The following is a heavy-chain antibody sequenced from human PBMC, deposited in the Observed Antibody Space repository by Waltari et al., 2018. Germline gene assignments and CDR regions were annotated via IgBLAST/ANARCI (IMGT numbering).Heavy chain of an antibody. CDR3: AREGIGYDYYNWFDP. V-gene: IGHV1-2*06. CDR2: INPNSGGT. J-gene: IGHJ5*02. D-gene: IGHD5-12*01. CDR1: GYTFTGYY. Sequence: QVQLVQSGAEVKKPGASVKVSCKASGYTFTGYYMHWVRQAPGQGLEWMGRINPNSGGTNYAQKFQGRVTMTRDTSISTAYMELSRLRSDDTAVYYCAREGIGYDYYNWFDPWGQGTLVIVSS.